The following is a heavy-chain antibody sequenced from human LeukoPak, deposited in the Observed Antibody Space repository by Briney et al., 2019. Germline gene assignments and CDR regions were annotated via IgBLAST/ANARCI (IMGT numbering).Heavy chain of an antibody. CDR3: AKDHDIVATTFDY. V-gene: IGHV3-23*01. D-gene: IGHD5-12*01. CDR2: ISGSGGST. Sequence: GGSLRLSCAASGFSFNSDWMDWVRQAPGKGLEWVSAISGSGGSTHYADSVKGRFTISRDNSKNTLYLQMNSLRAEDTAVYYCAKDHDIVATTFDYWGQGTLVTVSS. J-gene: IGHJ4*02. CDR1: GFSFNSDW.